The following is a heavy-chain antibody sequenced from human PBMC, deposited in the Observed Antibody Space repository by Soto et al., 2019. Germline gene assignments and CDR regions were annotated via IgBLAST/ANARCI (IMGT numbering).Heavy chain of an antibody. V-gene: IGHV3-30-3*01. CDR3: ARDGVEKWLQGSDAFDI. CDR1: GFTFSSYA. Sequence: QVQLVESGGGVVQPGRSLRLSCAASGFTFSSYAMHWVRQAPGKGLEWVAVISYDGSNKYYADSVKGRFTISRDNAKNTLYLQRNSLRAEDTAVDDCARDGVEKWLQGSDAFDIWGQGTMVTVSS. D-gene: IGHD5-12*01. CDR2: ISYDGSNK. J-gene: IGHJ3*02.